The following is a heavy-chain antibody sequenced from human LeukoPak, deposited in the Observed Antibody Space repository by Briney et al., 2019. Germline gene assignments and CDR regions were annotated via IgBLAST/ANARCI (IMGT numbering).Heavy chain of an antibody. J-gene: IGHJ4*02. V-gene: IGHV3-23*01. CDR1: GFTFSSYV. D-gene: IGHD5-18*01. CDR2: ISGNGDNT. CDR3: AKDTGYSYGYSDY. Sequence: GGSLRLSCAASGFTFSSYVMTWVRQAPGKGLEWVSTISGNGDNTHCADSVKGRFTISRDNSKNTLFLQMDSLRAEDTAVYYCAKDTGYSYGYSDYWGQGTLVTVSS.